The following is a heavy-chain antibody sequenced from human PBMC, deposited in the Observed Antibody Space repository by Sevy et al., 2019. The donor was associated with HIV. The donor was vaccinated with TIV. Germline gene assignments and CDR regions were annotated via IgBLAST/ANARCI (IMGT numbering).Heavy chain of an antibody. Sequence: ASVKVSCETSGYTFTSYEINWVRLVSGQRLEYMGWINPNTGKTGYVQKFQGRFTMSVDTSKTTAYMELSNLKPDDTAMYYCSRRAFNDYWGQGTLVTVSS. CDR3: SRRAFNDY. V-gene: IGHV1-8*01. CDR2: INPNTGKT. CDR1: GYTFTSYE. J-gene: IGHJ4*02.